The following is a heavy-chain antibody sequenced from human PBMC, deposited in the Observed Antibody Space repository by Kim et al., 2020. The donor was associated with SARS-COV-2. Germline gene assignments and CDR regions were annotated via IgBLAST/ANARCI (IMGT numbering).Heavy chain of an antibody. D-gene: IGHD1-1*01. V-gene: IGHV1-3*01. Sequence: QKFQRRVTITRDTSASTAYMELSSLRSEDTAVYYCARDGTTRNGGYYFDFWGQGALITVSS. CDR3: ARDGTTRNGGYYFDF. J-gene: IGHJ4*02.